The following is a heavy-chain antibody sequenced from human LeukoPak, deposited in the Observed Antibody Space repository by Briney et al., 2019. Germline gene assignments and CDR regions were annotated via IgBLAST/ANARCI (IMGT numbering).Heavy chain of an antibody. CDR2: ISGSSSYI. J-gene: IGHJ4*02. D-gene: IGHD6-6*01. Sequence: GGSLRLSCAASGFTFSSYSMNWVRQAPGKGLEWVSSISGSSSYIYYADSVKGRFTISRDNAKNSLYLQMSSLRDEDTAVYYCAKYRTTSSSRDFDSWGPGTLVTVSS. CDR1: GFTFSSYS. V-gene: IGHV3-21*04. CDR3: AKYRTTSSSRDFDS.